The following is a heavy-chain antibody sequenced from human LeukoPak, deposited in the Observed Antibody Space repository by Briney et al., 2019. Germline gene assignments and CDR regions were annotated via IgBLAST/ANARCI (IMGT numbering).Heavy chain of an antibody. CDR1: GYSISSGYY. CDR3: ARFQSRLYYYYYMDV. J-gene: IGHJ6*03. V-gene: IGHV4-38-2*02. CDR2: FYHSWIS. Sequence: SETLSLTCTVSGYSISSGYYWGWSRQPPGQGVEWVGMFYHSWISYYNPSLNSRLPISVPTSKNQFSLKLSSVTAADTAVYYCARFQSRLYYYYYMDVWGKGTTVTGSS.